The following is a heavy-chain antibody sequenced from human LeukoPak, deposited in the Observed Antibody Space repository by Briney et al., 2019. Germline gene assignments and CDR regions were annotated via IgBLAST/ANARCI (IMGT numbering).Heavy chain of an antibody. CDR3: TRHSDSSI. CDR2: TRSKANSYAT. J-gene: IGHJ4*02. Sequence: GGSLRLSCAASGFTFSGSAMHWVRQASGKGLEWVRRTRSKANSYATAYAASVKGRFTISRDDSKNTAYLQMNSLKTEDTAVYYCTRHSDSSIWGQGTLVTVSS. V-gene: IGHV3-73*01. D-gene: IGHD3-22*01. CDR1: GFTFSGSA.